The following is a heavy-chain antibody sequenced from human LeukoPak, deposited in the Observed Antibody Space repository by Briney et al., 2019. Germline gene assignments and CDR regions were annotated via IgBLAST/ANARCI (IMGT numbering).Heavy chain of an antibody. J-gene: IGHJ6*02. D-gene: IGHD5-18*01. Sequence: GGSLRLSCAASGFTFSSYGMHWVRQAPGKGLEWVAFIRYDGSNKYYADSVKGRSTISRDNSKNTLYLQMNSLRAEDTAVYYCAARGYSYGYGDYYGMDVWGQGTTVTVSS. CDR2: IRYDGSNK. CDR3: AARGYSYGYGDYYGMDV. V-gene: IGHV3-30*02. CDR1: GFTFSSYG.